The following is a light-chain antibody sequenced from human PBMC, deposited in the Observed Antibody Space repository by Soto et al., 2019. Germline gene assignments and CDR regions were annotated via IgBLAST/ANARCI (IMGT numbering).Light chain of an antibody. J-gene: IGKJ4*01. Sequence: EIVLTQSPATLSLSPGERATLSCRASQSVSSYLAWYQQKPGQAPRLLIYDASNRATGIPARFSGGGSGTDFTLTISSLEPEDVAVYYFQQRSHWPPLTFGGGTKVEIK. CDR3: QQRSHWPPLT. V-gene: IGKV3-11*01. CDR1: QSVSSY. CDR2: DAS.